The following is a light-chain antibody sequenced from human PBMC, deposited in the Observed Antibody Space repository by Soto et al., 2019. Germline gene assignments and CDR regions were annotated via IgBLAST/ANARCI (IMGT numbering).Light chain of an antibody. CDR1: QTLSINS. Sequence: EIVLTQSPDTLSLSPGERATLFCRASQTLSINSLAWYQQKPGQAPRLLIYAASTRHTGIPDRFNGSGSGTDFALTINSLQPEDFATYYCQQLNTFPRTFGPGTRWIS. V-gene: IGKV3D-20*02. J-gene: IGKJ3*01. CDR3: QQLNTFPRT. CDR2: AAS.